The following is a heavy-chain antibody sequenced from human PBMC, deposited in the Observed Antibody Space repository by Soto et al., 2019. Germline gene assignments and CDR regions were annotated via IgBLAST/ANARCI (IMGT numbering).Heavy chain of an antibody. CDR1: GYSFTSYW. D-gene: IGHD3-22*01. CDR2: IDPSDSYT. V-gene: IGHV5-10-1*01. CDR3: ARRDYYDSSGHNWFDP. Sequence: GESLKISCKGSGYSFTSYWISWVRQMPGKGLEWMGRIDPSDSYTNYSPSFQGHVTISADKSISTAYLQWSSLKASDTAMYYCARRDYYDSSGHNWFDPWGQGTLVTVSS. J-gene: IGHJ5*02.